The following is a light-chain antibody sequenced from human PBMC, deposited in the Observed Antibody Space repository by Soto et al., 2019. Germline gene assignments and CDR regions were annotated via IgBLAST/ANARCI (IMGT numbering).Light chain of an antibody. CDR2: GAS. V-gene: IGKV3-20*01. CDR1: QTVGIN. Sequence: EVVLTQSPATLSVFPWERATLSCRASQTVGINLAWYQKKLGQAPRLLIYGASTRATGIPARFSGSGSGTDFTLTISRLEPEDFAVYYCQQYGSSLTFGGGTKVDIK. CDR3: QQYGSSLT. J-gene: IGKJ4*01.